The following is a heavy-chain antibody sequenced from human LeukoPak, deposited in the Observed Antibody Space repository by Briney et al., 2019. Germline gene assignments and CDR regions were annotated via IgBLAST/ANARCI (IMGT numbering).Heavy chain of an antibody. CDR3: ASSIDVGAVAGTNWFDP. CDR2: IIPIFGTA. J-gene: IGHJ5*02. CDR1: VCIFSSYV. V-gene: IGHV1-69*13. D-gene: IGHD6-19*01. Sequence: GSSVKVSCKGSVCIFSSYVISWVRQPPGRGLEWVGGIIPIFGTANYAQKFQGRVTITADESTSTAYMELSSLRSEDTAVYYCASSIDVGAVAGTNWFDPWGQGTLVTVSS.